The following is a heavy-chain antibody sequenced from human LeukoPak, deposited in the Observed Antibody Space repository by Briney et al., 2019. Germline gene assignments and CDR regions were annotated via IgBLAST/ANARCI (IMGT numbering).Heavy chain of an antibody. J-gene: IGHJ4*02. D-gene: IGHD2-2*01. CDR3: AKDLEDIVVVPAATSIDY. V-gene: IGHV3-23*01. Sequence: GGSLRLSCAASGFTFSSYAMSWVRQAPGKGLEWVSATSGSGGSTYYADSVKGRFTISRDNSKNTLYLQMNRLRAEDTAVYYCAKDLEDIVVVPAATSIDYWGQGTLVTVSS. CDR2: TSGSGGST. CDR1: GFTFSSYA.